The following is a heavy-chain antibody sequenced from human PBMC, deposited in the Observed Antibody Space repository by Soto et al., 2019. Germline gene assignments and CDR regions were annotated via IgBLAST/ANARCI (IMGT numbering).Heavy chain of an antibody. J-gene: IGHJ4*02. D-gene: IGHD3-10*01. CDR2: INQDGSQR. CDR1: GGKVSDYW. Sequence: PCGSLTLSCARSGGKVSDYWMNWFRQAQGKGLEWVANINQDGSQRYYVDSVRGRFTISRDNAKNSLYLEMNSLSAEDTAVYYCAKYTSADDYWGQGTLVTVSS. CDR3: AKYTSADDY. V-gene: IGHV3-7*02.